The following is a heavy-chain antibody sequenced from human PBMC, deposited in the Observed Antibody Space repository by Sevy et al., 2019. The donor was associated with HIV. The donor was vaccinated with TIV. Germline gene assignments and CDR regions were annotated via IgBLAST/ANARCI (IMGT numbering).Heavy chain of an antibody. CDR3: ARGDGTGRCFDS. J-gene: IGHJ4*02. CDR1: GYNFNNYY. D-gene: IGHD1-26*01. CDR2: INPTSSST. V-gene: IGHV1-46*02. Sequence: ASVKVSCKASGYNFNNYYIHWVRQAPGQGLQWMGVINPTSSSTYYPPKFQGRVTMTRDTSTSTVSLDLSSLRSEDTAVYYCARGDGTGRCFDSWSQGTLVTVSS.